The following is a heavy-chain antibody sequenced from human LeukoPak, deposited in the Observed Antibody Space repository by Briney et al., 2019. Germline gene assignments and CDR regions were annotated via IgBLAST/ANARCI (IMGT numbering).Heavy chain of an antibody. J-gene: IGHJ4*02. Sequence: SETLSLTCTVSGGSISTTTYYWGWLRQPPGKGLEWIGSISYTGSTYYNPSLKIRDTTSVDTSKNQFSLRLSSVTAADTAVYYCARLSPYLGAGSSAFPDDYWGQGTLVTVSS. CDR1: GGSISTTTYY. CDR3: ARLSPYLGAGSSAFPDDY. V-gene: IGHV4-39*01. CDR2: ISYTGST. D-gene: IGHD3-10*01.